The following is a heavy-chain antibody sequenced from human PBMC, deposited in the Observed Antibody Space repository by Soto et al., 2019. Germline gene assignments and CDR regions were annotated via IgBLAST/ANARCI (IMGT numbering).Heavy chain of an antibody. J-gene: IGHJ4*02. CDR3: ARDSVGSGYD. D-gene: IGHD5-12*01. Sequence: QVQLQESGPGLVKPSETLSLTCAVSGGSISGYYWSWIRQPPGKRLEWIGYNYYSGYTNYNPSLKRRVPISVDRSKNQFSLELRSVTASDTAVYYCARDSVGSGYDWGQGTVVTVSS. V-gene: IGHV4-59*01. CDR2: NYYSGYT. CDR1: GGSISGYY.